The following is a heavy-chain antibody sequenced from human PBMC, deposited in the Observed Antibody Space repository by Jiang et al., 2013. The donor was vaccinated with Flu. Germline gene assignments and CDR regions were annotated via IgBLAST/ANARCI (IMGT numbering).Heavy chain of an antibody. CDR1: GYSFTRYG. CDR3: ARAWGRYYDNNAYFDY. J-gene: IGHJ4*02. D-gene: IGHD3-16*01. CDR2: IATYNGDT. Sequence: YGAEVKKPGASVRLSCQGSGYSFTRYGIVWLRQAPGQRLQWMGWIATYNGDTNSPENLQGRVTMTADASTSTAYMDLSSLRSDDTATYYCARAWGRYYDNNAYFDYWGPGTLVIVSS. V-gene: IGHV1-18*04.